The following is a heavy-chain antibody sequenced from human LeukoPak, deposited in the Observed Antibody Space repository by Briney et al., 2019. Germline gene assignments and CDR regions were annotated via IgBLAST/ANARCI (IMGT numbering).Heavy chain of an antibody. J-gene: IGHJ4*02. CDR2: IYTSGST. V-gene: IGHV4-4*07. CDR3: ARVVRRSYYDSSGPFDY. D-gene: IGHD3-22*01. CDR1: GGSISTYY. Sequence: SETLSLTCTVSGGSISTYYWSWIRLPAGKGLEWIGRIYTSGSTNYNPSLKSRVTMSVDTSKNHFSLKLTSVTAADTAVYYCARVVRRSYYDSSGPFDYWGQGTLVTVSS.